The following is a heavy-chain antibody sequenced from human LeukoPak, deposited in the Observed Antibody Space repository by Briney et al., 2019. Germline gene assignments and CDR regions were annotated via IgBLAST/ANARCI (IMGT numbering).Heavy chain of an antibody. Sequence: GGSLRLSCAASGFPFSTYGMHWLRQAPGRGLEWVAFMWYDGSNKYYADSVKGRFTISRDNSKNTLYLQMNSLRVEDTAVYYWGNDFSYYDSSGSGPDYWGQGTLVTVSS. CDR1: GFPFSTYG. V-gene: IGHV3-30*02. J-gene: IGHJ4*02. CDR2: MWYDGSNK. D-gene: IGHD3-22*01. CDR3: GNDFSYYDSSGSGPDY.